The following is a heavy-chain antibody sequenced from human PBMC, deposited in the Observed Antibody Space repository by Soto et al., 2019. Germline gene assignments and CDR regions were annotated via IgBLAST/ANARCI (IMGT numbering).Heavy chain of an antibody. J-gene: IGHJ4*02. CDR1: GGSISSCGYY. D-gene: IGHD5-12*01. V-gene: IGHV4-31*03. Sequence: QVQLQESGPGLVKPSQTLSLTCTVSGGSISSCGYYWSWIRQHPGKGLEWIGYIYYSGSTYYNPSLKSRVTISVDTSKNQCSLKLSSVTAADTAVYYCARAGDSVYDFPDYWCQGTLVTVSS. CDR3: ARAGDSVYDFPDY. CDR2: IYYSGST.